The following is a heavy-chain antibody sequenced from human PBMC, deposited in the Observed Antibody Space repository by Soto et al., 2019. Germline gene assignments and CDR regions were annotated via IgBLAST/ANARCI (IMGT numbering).Heavy chain of an antibody. CDR1: GFTVSSNY. V-gene: IGHV3-66*01. J-gene: IGHJ4*02. Sequence: GGSLRLSCAASGFTVSSNYMSWVRQAPGKGLEWVSVIYSGGSTYYADSVKGRFTISRDNSKNTLYLQMNSLRAEDTAVDYCARDTGTRYSSSIVEEWGQGTLVTVSS. CDR2: IYSGGST. D-gene: IGHD6-6*01. CDR3: ARDTGTRYSSSIVEE.